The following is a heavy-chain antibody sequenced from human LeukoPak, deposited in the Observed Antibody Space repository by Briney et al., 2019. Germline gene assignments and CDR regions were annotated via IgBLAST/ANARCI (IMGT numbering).Heavy chain of an antibody. CDR3: ARAPVEHRIVAGDYFDY. CDR2: ISQSGIA. Sequence: PSETLSLTCAVSGYSINSAHYWGWIRQPPGKGLEWIGNISQSGIASYNPSLKSRVTISVDTSKNQFSLNMRSVTAADTAVYFCARAPVEHRIVAGDYFDYWGQGTLVTVSS. D-gene: IGHD2-15*01. V-gene: IGHV4-38-2*01. CDR1: GYSINSAHY. J-gene: IGHJ4*02.